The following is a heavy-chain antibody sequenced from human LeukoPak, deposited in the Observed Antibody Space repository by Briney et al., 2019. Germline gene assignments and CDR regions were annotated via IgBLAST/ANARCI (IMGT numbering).Heavy chain of an antibody. Sequence: ASVKVSCKASGYTFTSYGISWVRQAPGQGLERMGWISAYNGNTNYAQKLQGRVTMTTDTSTSTAYMELRSLRSDDTAVYYCARVRNDIVVVPAPLSDYWGQGTLVTVSS. D-gene: IGHD2-2*01. CDR3: ARVRNDIVVVPAPLSDY. J-gene: IGHJ4*02. V-gene: IGHV1-18*01. CDR1: GYTFTSYG. CDR2: ISAYNGNT.